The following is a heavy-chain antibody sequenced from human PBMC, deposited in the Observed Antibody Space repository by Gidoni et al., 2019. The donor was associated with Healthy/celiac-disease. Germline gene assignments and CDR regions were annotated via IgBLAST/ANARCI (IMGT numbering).Heavy chain of an antibody. D-gene: IGHD3-22*01. J-gene: IGHJ1*01. CDR2: ISGSGGST. Sequence: EVQLVESGGGLVQPGGSLRLSCAASGFTFSSYAMSWVRQAPGKGLEWVSAISGSGGSTYYADSVKGRFTISRDNSKNTLYLQMNSLRAEDTAVYYCAKSEHYYDSSGYYYVSSDTEYFQHWGQGTLVTVSS. V-gene: IGHV3-23*04. CDR1: GFTFSSYA. CDR3: AKSEHYYDSSGYYYVSSDTEYFQH.